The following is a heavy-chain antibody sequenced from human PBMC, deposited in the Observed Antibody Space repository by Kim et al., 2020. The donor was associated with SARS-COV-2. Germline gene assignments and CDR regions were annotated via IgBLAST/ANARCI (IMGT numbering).Heavy chain of an antibody. D-gene: IGHD6-13*01. CDR1: GDSVSSNSAA. CDR2: TYYRSKWYN. CDR3: ARVGYSSSWPNLGYYYGMDV. Sequence: SQTLSLTCAISGDSVSSNSAAWNWIRQSPSRGLEWLGRTYYRSKWYNDYAVSVKSRITINPDTSKNQFSLQLNSVTPEDTAVYYCARVGYSSSWPNLGYYYGMDVWGQGTTVTVSS. J-gene: IGHJ6*02. V-gene: IGHV6-1*01.